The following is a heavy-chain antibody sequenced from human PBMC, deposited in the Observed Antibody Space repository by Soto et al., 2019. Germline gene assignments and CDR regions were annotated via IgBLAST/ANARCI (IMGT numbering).Heavy chain of an antibody. J-gene: IGHJ3*02. CDR3: ATGCGGGGCHDAVDI. V-gene: IGHV3-48*03. CDR1: GFTFRSYE. CDR2: ITSSGSTI. Sequence: EVQLVESGGGLVQPGGSLRLSCVASGFTFRSYEMNWVRQAPGKGLEWVSYITSSGSTIYYADSVKGRFTISRDNAKNSLYLQMNNLSAEDKAVYECATGCGGGGCHDAVDIWGQGTMVTVSS. D-gene: IGHD2-15*01.